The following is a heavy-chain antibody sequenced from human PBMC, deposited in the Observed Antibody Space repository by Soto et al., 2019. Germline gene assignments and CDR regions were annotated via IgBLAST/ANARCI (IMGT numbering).Heavy chain of an antibody. CDR3: ARLGPPDSWYFDL. V-gene: IGHV4-31*03. Sequence: QVQLQESGPGLVKPSQTLSLTCTVSGGSISSGGYYWSWIRQHPGKGLEWIGYIYYSGSTYYNPSLKSRVXXSXDXXKNQFSLKLSSVTAADTAVYCCARLGPPDSWYFDLWGRGTLVTVSS. J-gene: IGHJ2*01. D-gene: IGHD6-13*01. CDR1: GGSISSGGYY. CDR2: IYYSGST.